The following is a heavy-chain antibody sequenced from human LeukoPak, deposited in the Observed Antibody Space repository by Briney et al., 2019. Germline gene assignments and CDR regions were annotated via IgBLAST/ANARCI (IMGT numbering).Heavy chain of an antibody. V-gene: IGHV1-2*02. CDR3: ARNWNDVENYNY. CDR2: INPNSGGT. D-gene: IGHD1-1*01. Sequence: ASVKVSCKASGYTFTGYYMHWVRQAPGQGLEWMGWINPNSGGTSYAQKLQGRVTMTTDTSTSTAYMELRSLRSDDTAVYYCARNWNDVENYNYWGQGTLVTVSS. CDR1: GYTFTGYY. J-gene: IGHJ4*02.